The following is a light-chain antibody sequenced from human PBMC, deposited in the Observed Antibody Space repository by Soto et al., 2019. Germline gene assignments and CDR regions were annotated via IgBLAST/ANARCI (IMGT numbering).Light chain of an antibody. CDR3: QQYGSSFT. J-gene: IGKJ3*01. Sequence: EIVLTQSPGTLSLSPGARATLSCRASQSVSISYIGWYQQKPGQAPRLLIYGTSSRATVIPDRFSGSGSGTDFTLTITRLEPEDFAVYYCQQYGSSFTFGPGTTVDIK. V-gene: IGKV3-20*01. CDR1: QSVSISY. CDR2: GTS.